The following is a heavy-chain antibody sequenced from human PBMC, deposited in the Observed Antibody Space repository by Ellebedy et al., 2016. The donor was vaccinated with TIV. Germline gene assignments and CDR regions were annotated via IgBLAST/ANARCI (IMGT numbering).Heavy chain of an antibody. CDR3: ARGHAMDV. Sequence: GGSLRLSCAASGFTFSSYAMSWVRQAPGKGLEWVSVIYSGGSTYYADSVKGRFTISRHNSKNTLYLQMNSLRAEDTAVYYCARGHAMDVWGQGTTVTVSS. V-gene: IGHV3-53*04. CDR1: GFTFSSYA. CDR2: IYSGGST. J-gene: IGHJ6*02.